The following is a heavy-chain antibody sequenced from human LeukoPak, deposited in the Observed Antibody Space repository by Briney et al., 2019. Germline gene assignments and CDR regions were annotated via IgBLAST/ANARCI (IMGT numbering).Heavy chain of an antibody. V-gene: IGHV3-48*01. CDR2: ISSSSSTI. J-gene: IGHJ4*02. CDR3: ARERPNYYDSSGPADY. D-gene: IGHD3-22*01. Sequence: PGGSLRLSCAASGFTFSSYSMNWVRQAPGKGLEWVSYISSSSSTIYYADSVKGRFTISRDNAKNSLYLQMNSLRAEDTAVYYCARERPNYYDSSGPADYWGQGTLVTVSS. CDR1: GFTFSSYS.